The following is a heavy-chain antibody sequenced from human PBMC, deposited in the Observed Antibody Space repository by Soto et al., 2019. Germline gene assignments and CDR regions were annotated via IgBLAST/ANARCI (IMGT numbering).Heavy chain of an antibody. J-gene: IGHJ4*02. CDR2: VNPTGGSP. D-gene: IGHD3-16*02. V-gene: IGHV1-46*03. Sequence: QVQLVQSGAEVKKPGASVKLSCKTSGYDFTSYFIHWVRQAPGQGLEWMVKVNPTGGSPTFGQKFQGRAPVTTDTSTSTVYMGLSSRRSEDTAVYYCSRDLSPYWGQGTLVTASS. CDR1: GYDFTSYF. CDR3: SRDLSPY.